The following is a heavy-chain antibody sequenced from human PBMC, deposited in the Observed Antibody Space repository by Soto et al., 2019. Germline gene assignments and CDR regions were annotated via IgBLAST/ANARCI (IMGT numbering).Heavy chain of an antibody. CDR3: TREDILGARSFDY. V-gene: IGHV3-48*02. Sequence: WWSLRLSCSASVFTCSGYSMNWFRQAPGKGLEWVSYISSLSSPRYYAESVEGRFIISRDNAKNSLYLQMNSLRDEDTAVYFCTREDILGARSFDYWGQGTLVTVSS. D-gene: IGHD1-26*01. J-gene: IGHJ4*02. CDR1: VFTCSGYS. CDR2: ISSLSSPR.